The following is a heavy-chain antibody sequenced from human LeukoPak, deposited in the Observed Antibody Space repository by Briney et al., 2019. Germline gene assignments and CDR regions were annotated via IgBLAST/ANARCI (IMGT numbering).Heavy chain of an antibody. CDR2: INPSGGST. D-gene: IGHD3-16*01. V-gene: IGHV1-46*01. CDR3: ANSVSFGGALRGD. J-gene: IGHJ4*02. CDR1: GYTFTSYY. Sequence: ASVKVSCKASGYTFTSYYMHWVRQAPGQGLEWMGIINPSGGSTSYAQKFQGRVTMTRDMSTSTVYMELSSLRFEDTAVYYCANSVSFGGALRGDWGQGTLVTVSS.